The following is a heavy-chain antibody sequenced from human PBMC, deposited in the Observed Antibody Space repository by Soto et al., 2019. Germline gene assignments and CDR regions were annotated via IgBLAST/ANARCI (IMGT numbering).Heavy chain of an antibody. Sequence: SETLSLTCSVSGASITTYYWSWIRQPPGKGLEWIGSISYSGSTKYNPSLESRVMISLDTSKNQFSLRLTSVTAADTALYYCARGWDSSGLFDPWGQGALVTVSS. CDR1: GASITTYY. J-gene: IGHJ5*02. CDR2: ISYSGST. V-gene: IGHV4-59*01. CDR3: ARGWDSSGLFDP. D-gene: IGHD3-10*01.